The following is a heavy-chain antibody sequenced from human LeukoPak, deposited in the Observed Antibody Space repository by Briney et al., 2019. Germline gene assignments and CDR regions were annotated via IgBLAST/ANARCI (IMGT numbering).Heavy chain of an antibody. CDR2: ITGGSDYI. Sequence: GGSLRLSCAASGLPFSSYTMNWVRQAPGRGLEWVSSITGGSDYIYYRDSVKGRFTISRDKARNSLYLEMNSLRADDTAMYFCARSVVPAGAWFDPRGQGTLGIVS. V-gene: IGHV3-21*01. CDR3: ARSVVPAGAWFDP. CDR1: GLPFSSYT. J-gene: IGHJ5*02. D-gene: IGHD2-2*01.